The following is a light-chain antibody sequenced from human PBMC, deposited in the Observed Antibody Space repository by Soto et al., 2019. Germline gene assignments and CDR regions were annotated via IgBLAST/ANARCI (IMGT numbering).Light chain of an antibody. Sequence: EIVLTQSPDTLSLSPGERATLSCRASQSVSSNNLAWYQHKPGQPPRLLIYVASRMATGIPDRFSGSGSGSELTLTITRLEPEDFAVYYCQQHGSGPWTFGQGTKVEIK. CDR2: VAS. V-gene: IGKV3-20*01. CDR3: QQHGSGPWT. J-gene: IGKJ1*01. CDR1: QSVSSNN.